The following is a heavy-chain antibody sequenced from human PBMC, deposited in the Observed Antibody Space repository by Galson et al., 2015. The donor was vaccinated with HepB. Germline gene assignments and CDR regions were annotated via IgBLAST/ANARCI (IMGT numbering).Heavy chain of an antibody. Sequence: SLRLSCAASGFTFSSSRMHWVRRAPGKGLVWVSRINSDGSTASSADSVKGRFTISRDNAKNTLYLQMNSLRAEDTAVYYCARLDFWSGDLNYWGQGTLVTVSS. J-gene: IGHJ4*02. CDR2: INSDGSTA. CDR1: GFTFSSSR. V-gene: IGHV3-74*01. CDR3: ARLDFWSGDLNY. D-gene: IGHD3-3*01.